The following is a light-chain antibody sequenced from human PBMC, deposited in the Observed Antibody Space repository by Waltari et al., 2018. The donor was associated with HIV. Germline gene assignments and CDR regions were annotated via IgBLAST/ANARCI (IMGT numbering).Light chain of an antibody. CDR1: SSNIATNT. CDR3: ATWDDSLNGWV. J-gene: IGLJ3*02. V-gene: IGLV1-44*01. Sequence: QSVLTQPPSASGTPGQRVTISCSGSSSNIATNTVNWYQQLPGTAPKLLIYTNNLRPSGVPARFSGSKSGTSASLAISGLQSDDDADYYCATWDDSLNGWVFGGGTRLTVL. CDR2: TNN.